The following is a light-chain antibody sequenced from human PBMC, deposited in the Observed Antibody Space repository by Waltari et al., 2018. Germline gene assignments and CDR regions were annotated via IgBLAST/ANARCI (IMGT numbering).Light chain of an antibody. Sequence: QSALTQPRSVSGSPGQSVTISCTGTSSDVGGYDYVSWYQQHPGEAPKLMISDVSKRPSGVPDRFSGSKSGNTASLTISGLQAEDEADYYCCSFAGSFLWVFGGGTKLTVL. V-gene: IGLV2-11*01. J-gene: IGLJ3*02. CDR2: DVS. CDR1: SSDVGGYDY. CDR3: CSFAGSFLWV.